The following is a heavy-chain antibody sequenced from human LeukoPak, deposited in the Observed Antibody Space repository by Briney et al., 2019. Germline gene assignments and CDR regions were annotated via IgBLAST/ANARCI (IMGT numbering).Heavy chain of an antibody. J-gene: IGHJ4*02. CDR3: ARVTGATAGSFHS. D-gene: IGHD1-1*01. CDR2: IYYSGSS. CDR1: GGSISSYY. V-gene: IGHV4-59*04. Sequence: SETLSLTCTVSGGSISSYYWSWIRQPPGKRLEWIGSIYYSGSSYYNPSLKSRVTISVDTSKNQFSLNLSSVTAADTAVFYCARVTGATAGSFHSWGQGTLVSVSS.